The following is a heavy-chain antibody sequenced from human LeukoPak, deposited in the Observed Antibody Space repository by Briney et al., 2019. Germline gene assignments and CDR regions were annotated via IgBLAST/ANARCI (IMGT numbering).Heavy chain of an antibody. CDR3: AKVLNYYDSSGYYYFDY. V-gene: IGHV3-23*01. Sequence: GGSLRLSCAASGFTFSSYAMSWVRHPPGQGLEWVSAISGSGGSTYYADSVKGRFTISRDNSKNTLYLQMNSLRAEDTAVYYCAKVLNYYDSSGYYYFDYWGQGTLVTVSS. CDR2: ISGSGGST. CDR1: GFTFSSYA. J-gene: IGHJ4*02. D-gene: IGHD3-22*01.